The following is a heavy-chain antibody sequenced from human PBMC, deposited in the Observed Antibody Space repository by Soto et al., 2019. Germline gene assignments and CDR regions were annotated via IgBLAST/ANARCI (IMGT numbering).Heavy chain of an antibody. Sequence: QVQLVQSGAEVKKPGASVKVSCKASGYTFTSYDINWVRQATGQGLEWMGWMNPNSGNTGYAQKFQGRVTMTRNTYISTSYMELSSLRSEDTAVYYCARAVVLVTPRVLGYWGQGTLVTVSS. CDR1: GYTFTSYD. J-gene: IGHJ4*02. V-gene: IGHV1-8*01. D-gene: IGHD2-21*02. CDR2: MNPNSGNT. CDR3: ARAVVLVTPRVLGY.